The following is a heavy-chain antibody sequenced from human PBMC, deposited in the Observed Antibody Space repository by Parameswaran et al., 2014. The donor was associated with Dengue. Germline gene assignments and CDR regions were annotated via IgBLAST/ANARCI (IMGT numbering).Heavy chain of an antibody. D-gene: IGHD6-19*01. J-gene: IGHJ4*02. Sequence: WIRQPPGKGLEWVAVIWYDGSNKYYADSVKGRFTISRDNSKNTLYLQMNSLRAEDTAVYYCASDSGYSSASKPVDYWGQGTLVTVSS. CDR3: ASDSGYSSASKPVDY. CDR2: IWYDGSNK. V-gene: IGHV3-33*01.